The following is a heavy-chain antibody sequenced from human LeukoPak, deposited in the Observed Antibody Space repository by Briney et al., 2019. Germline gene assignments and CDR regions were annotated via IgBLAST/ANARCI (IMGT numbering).Heavy chain of an antibody. CDR3: ARLDPLFYGSGIDY. Sequence: GGSLRLSRAASGFTFSTYSMHWVRQAPGKGLEWVSSIDSNSASIYYADSVKGRFTISRDNAKNSLYLQMNSLRAEDTAVYYCARLDPLFYGSGIDYWGQGTLVTVSS. J-gene: IGHJ4*02. CDR2: IDSNSASI. CDR1: GFTFSTYS. D-gene: IGHD3-10*01. V-gene: IGHV3-21*01.